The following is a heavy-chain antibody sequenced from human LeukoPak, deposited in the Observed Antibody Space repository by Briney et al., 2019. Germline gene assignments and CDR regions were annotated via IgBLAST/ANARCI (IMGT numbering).Heavy chain of an antibody. D-gene: IGHD5-24*01. CDR2: IDWDDDR. V-gene: IGHV2-70*11. CDR3: ARSSRDHYYNYGMDV. CDR1: GFSLSTSGMC. Sequence: ESGPALVKPTQTLTLTCTFSGFSLSTSGMCVSWIRQPPGKALEWLARIDWDDDRYYNASLKTRLTISKDTSKNQVVLTMTNMDPVDTATYYCARSSRDHYYNYGMDVWGQGITVTVSS. J-gene: IGHJ6*02.